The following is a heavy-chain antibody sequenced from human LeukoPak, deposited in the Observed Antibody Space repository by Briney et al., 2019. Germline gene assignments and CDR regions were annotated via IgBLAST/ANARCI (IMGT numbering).Heavy chain of an antibody. CDR3: ARERDGRFFDY. V-gene: IGHV3-7*01. J-gene: IGHJ4*02. CDR1: GLTFRSYW. Sequence: GGSLRLSCAVSGLTFRSYWMSWVRQAPGKGPEWVANINQGGSEKYFVDSVKGRFTISRDNAKNSLHLQMDTLRADDTAVYYCARERDGRFFDYWGQGTLVTVSS. D-gene: IGHD5-24*01. CDR2: INQGGSEK.